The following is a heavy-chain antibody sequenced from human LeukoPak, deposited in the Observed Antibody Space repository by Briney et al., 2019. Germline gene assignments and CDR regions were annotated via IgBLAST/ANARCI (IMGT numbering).Heavy chain of an antibody. CDR1: GFTFDQYA. CDR3: FTMSGHRTNYAEAVKGQFPISRDNRKISRYLQMNSLQPEDTVLYYCTMVNDDTGYIS. J-gene: IGHJ5*02. D-gene: IGHD3-22*01. Sequence: GGSLRLSCAASGFTFDQYAMHWVRQAAGQGLEWVSFITVSGRGTYYAESVKGRFSISRDNSKNSPYLQMKSLKTEETALYYCFTMSGHRTNYAEAVKGQFPISRDNRKISRYLQMNSLQPEDTVLYYCTMVNDDTGYISWGEGTLVTVSS. CDR2: ITVSGRGT. V-gene: IGHV3-43*02.